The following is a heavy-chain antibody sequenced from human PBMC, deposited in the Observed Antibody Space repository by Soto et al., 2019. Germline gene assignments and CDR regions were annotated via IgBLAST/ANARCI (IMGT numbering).Heavy chain of an antibody. Sequence: QVQLQQWGAGLLKPSETLSLTCAVYGGSLSGYYWSWIRQPPGKGLEWIGEINHSGRTNYNPSLKSRVTISVDTSKNQFSLKLSSVTAAATAVYYCARDAMRYCSGGSCYSVWYFDLWGRGTLVTVSS. CDR1: GGSLSGYY. V-gene: IGHV4-34*01. D-gene: IGHD2-15*01. J-gene: IGHJ2*01. CDR2: INHSGRT. CDR3: ARDAMRYCSGGSCYSVWYFDL.